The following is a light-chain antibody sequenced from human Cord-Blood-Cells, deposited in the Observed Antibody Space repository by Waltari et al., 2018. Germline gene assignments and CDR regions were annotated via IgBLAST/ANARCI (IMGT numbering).Light chain of an antibody. CDR2: GKN. CDR1: SLRSYY. Sequence: SSELTQDPAVSVALGQTVRITCQGDSLRSYYASWYQQKPGQAPVRVIYGKNNRPSGIPDRFSGSSSGNTASLTSTGAQAEDEADYYCNSRDSSGNHYVFGTGTKVTVL. J-gene: IGLJ1*01. CDR3: NSRDSSGNHYV. V-gene: IGLV3-19*01.